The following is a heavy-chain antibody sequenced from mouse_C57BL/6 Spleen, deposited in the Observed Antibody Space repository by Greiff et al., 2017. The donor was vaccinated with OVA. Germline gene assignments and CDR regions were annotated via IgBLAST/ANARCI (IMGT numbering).Heavy chain of an antibody. CDR2: ISSGSSTI. Sequence: EVQRVESGGGLVKPGGSLKLSCAASGFTFSDYGMHWVRQAPEKGLEWVAYISSGSSTIYYADTVKGRFTISRDNAKNTLFLQMTSLRSEDTAMYYCAKPLYGNQGYFDVWGTGTTVTVSS. D-gene: IGHD2-1*01. J-gene: IGHJ1*03. CDR1: GFTFSDYG. CDR3: AKPLYGNQGYFDV. V-gene: IGHV5-17*01.